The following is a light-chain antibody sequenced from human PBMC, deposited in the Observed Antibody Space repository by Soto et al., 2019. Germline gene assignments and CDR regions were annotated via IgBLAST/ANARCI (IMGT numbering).Light chain of an antibody. J-gene: IGKJ1*01. CDR2: GIF. V-gene: IGKV3-20*01. CDR3: EQYSNSPRT. Sequence: ENVLTQSPCTLSLSPGERATISCRATQTISSDYLAWYQQKPGQAPRLLIYGIFNRATGIPDRFSASGSGTDFTLTISRLEPEDFAVYYCEQYSNSPRTFGQGTKVDIK. CDR1: QTISSDY.